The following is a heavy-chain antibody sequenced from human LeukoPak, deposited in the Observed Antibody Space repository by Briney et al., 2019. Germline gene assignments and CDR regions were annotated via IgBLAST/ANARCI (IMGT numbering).Heavy chain of an antibody. D-gene: IGHD1-7*01. V-gene: IGHV1-46*01. J-gene: IGHJ4*02. CDR1: GYTFTSYY. CDR3: TRDLGSGQIGTTPGGLDY. CDR2: INPSGEFT. Sequence: ASVKVSCKASGYTFTSYYIHWVRQAPGQGLEWMGLINPSGEFTTYAQKFQGRVTMTRDMSTSTVYMELSSLRSEDTAVYYWTRDLGSGQIGTTPGGLDYWGQGTLVTVSS.